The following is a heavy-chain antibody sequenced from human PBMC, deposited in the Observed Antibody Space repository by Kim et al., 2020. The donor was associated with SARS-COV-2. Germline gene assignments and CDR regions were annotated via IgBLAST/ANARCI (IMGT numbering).Heavy chain of an antibody. CDR2: ISYDGSNK. CDR3: ARTYYYDSSGYYSYYYYGMDV. V-gene: IGHV3-30-3*01. J-gene: IGHJ6*02. Sequence: GGSLRLSCAASGFTFSSYAMHWVRQAPGKGLEWVAVISYDGSNKYYADSVKGRFTISRDNSKNTLYLQMNSLRAEDTAVYYCARTYYYDSSGYYSYYYYGMDVWGQGTTVTVSS. D-gene: IGHD3-22*01. CDR1: GFTFSSYA.